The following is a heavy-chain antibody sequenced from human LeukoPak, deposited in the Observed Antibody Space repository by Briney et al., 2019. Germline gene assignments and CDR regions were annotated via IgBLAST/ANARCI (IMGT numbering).Heavy chain of an antibody. CDR1: GYTFTGYY. CDR2: INPSGGST. J-gene: IGHJ6*03. D-gene: IGHD6-13*01. Sequence: ASVKVSCKASGYTFTGYYMHWVRQAPGQGLEWMGWINPSGGSTSYAQKFQGRVTMTRDTSTSTVYMELSSLRSEDTAVYYCARDSIAAAGTGGGYYYMDVWGKGTTVTISS. V-gene: IGHV1-46*01. CDR3: ARDSIAAAGTGGGYYYMDV.